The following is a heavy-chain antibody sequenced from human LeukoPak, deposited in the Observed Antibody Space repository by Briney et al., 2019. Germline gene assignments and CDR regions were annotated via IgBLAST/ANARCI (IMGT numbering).Heavy chain of an antibody. V-gene: IGHV4-31*03. CDR3: ASLVLAAAGMEVGDY. J-gene: IGHJ4*02. D-gene: IGHD6-13*01. Sequence: SETLSLTCTVSGGSISSGGYYWSWIRQHPGKGLEWIGYIYYSGSTYYNPSLKSRVTISVDTSKNQFSLKLSSVTAADTAVYYCASLVLAAAGMEVGDYWGQGTLVTVSS. CDR2: IYYSGST. CDR1: GGSISSGGYY.